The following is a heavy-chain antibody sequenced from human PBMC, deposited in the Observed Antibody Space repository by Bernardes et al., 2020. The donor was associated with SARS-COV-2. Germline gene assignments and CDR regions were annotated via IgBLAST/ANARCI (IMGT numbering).Heavy chain of an antibody. Sequence: GGSLRLSCVASGFTFTDYGMAWVRRAPGKGLEWVSTISNTGHNTHYADSVKGRFTISRDNSRKMLFLQMSTLRAEDTAVYYCANDAGVDVFFDYWGQGTLVTVSS. J-gene: IGHJ4*02. CDR3: ANDAGVDVFFDY. CDR2: ISNTGHNT. D-gene: IGHD3-16*01. CDR1: GFTFTDYG. V-gene: IGHV3-23*01.